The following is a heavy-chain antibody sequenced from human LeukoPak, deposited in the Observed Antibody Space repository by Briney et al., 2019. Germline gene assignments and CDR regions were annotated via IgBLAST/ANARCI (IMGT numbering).Heavy chain of an antibody. CDR1: GFTFSSYS. D-gene: IGHD3-22*01. J-gene: IGHJ3*02. V-gene: IGHV3-48*02. CDR2: ISSSSSTI. CDR3: ARADSSGYYYSGAFDI. Sequence: GGSLRLSCAASGFTFSSYSMNWVRQAPGKGLEWVSYISSSSSTIYYADSVKGRFTISRDNAKNSLCLQMNSLRDEDTAVYYCARADSSGYYYSGAFDIWGQGTMVTVSS.